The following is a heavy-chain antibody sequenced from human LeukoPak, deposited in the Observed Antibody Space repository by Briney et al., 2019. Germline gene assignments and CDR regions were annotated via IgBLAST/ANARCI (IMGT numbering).Heavy chain of an antibody. J-gene: IGHJ3*02. CDR3: ARWSTMVRGVIITWGAFDI. D-gene: IGHD3-10*01. V-gene: IGHV1-2*04. Sequence: ASVKVSCKASGYTFTGYYMHWVRQAPGQGLERMGWINPNSGGTNYAQKFQGWVTMTRDTSISTAYMELSRLRSDDTAVYYCARWSTMVRGVIITWGAFDIWGQGTMVTVSS. CDR2: INPNSGGT. CDR1: GYTFTGYY.